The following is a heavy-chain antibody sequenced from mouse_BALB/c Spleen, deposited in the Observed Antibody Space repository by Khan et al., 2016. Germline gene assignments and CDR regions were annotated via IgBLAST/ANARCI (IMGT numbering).Heavy chain of an antibody. D-gene: IGHD2-14*01. CDR3: ARRGTTMDY. CDR2: ILPGSGSS. Sequence: QVQLQQSGAELMKPGASVKISCKTTDYTFSSYWIEWVKQRPGHGLEWIGEILPGSGSSNYNEKFKDKATFTADTSSNTAYMQLSSLTSEDSAVYYCARRGTTMDYWGQGTSVTVSS. J-gene: IGHJ4*01. CDR1: DYTFSSYW. V-gene: IGHV1-9*01.